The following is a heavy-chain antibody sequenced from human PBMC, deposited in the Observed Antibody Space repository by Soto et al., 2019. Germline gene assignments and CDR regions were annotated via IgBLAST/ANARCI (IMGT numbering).Heavy chain of an antibody. CDR2: ISGSGGST. D-gene: IGHD3-3*01. V-gene: IGHV3-23*01. J-gene: IGHJ3*02. CDR3: AKDPSVITIFGVVMDGTRGDAFDI. CDR1: GFTFSSYA. Sequence: GGSLRLSCAASGFTFSSYAMSWVRQAPGKGLEWVSAISGSGGSTYYADSVKGRFTISRDNSKNTLYLQMNSLRAEDTAVYYCAKDPSVITIFGVVMDGTRGDAFDIWGQGTMVTVSS.